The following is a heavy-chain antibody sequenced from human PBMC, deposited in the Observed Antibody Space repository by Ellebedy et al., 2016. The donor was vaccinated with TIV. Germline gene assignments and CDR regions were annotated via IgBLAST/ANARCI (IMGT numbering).Heavy chain of an antibody. Sequence: ASVKVSCXASGYTFTSYGISWVRQAPGQGLEWMGWINPNSGGTNYAQKFQGRVTMTRDTSISTAYMELSRLRSDDTAVYYCAVVPAAAGVHAFDIWGQGTMVTVSS. CDR1: GYTFTSYG. CDR2: INPNSGGT. CDR3: AVVPAAAGVHAFDI. D-gene: IGHD2-2*01. J-gene: IGHJ3*02. V-gene: IGHV1-2*02.